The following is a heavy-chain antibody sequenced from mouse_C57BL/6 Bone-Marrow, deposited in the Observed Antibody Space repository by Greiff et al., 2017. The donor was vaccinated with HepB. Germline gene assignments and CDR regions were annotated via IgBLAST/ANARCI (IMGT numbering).Heavy chain of an antibody. D-gene: IGHD1-1*01. CDR3: ARDGPQYYGSSYWYFDV. V-gene: IGHV3-6*01. CDR1: GYSIPSGYY. J-gene: IGHJ1*03. CDR2: ISYDGSN. Sequence: VQLKESGPGLVKPSQSLSLTCSVTGYSIPSGYYWNWIRQFPGNKLEWMGYISYDGSNNYNPSLKNRISITRYTSKNQFFLKLNSVTTEDTATYYCARDGPQYYGSSYWYFDVWGTGTTVTVSS.